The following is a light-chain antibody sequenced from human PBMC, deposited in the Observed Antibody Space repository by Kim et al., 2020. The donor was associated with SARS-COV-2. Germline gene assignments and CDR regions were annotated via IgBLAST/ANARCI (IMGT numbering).Light chain of an antibody. V-gene: IGKV3-20*01. J-gene: IGKJ2*01. Sequence: LSPGERPTLTCRTSQIVNSAYIAWYQQRLGQAPRLLIYAASRRATGVPDRFSGSGSGTDFTLTISRLEPEDFTVYYCQQYGASVYTFGQGTKLEI. CDR1: QIVNSAY. CDR2: AAS. CDR3: QQYGASVYT.